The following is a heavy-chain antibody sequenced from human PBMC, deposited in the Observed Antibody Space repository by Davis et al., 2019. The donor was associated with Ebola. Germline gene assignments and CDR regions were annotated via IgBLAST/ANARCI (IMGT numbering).Heavy chain of an antibody. D-gene: IGHD5-12*01. J-gene: IGHJ4*02. CDR2: IYYSGST. CDR3: ARGRYQWLRSIDY. Sequence: MPSETLSLTCTVSGGSISSYYWGWIRQPPGKGLEWIGSIYYSGSTYYNPSLKNRVTISVDTSKNQFSLKLSSVTAADTAVYYCARGRYQWLRSIDYWGQGTLVTVSS. CDR1: GGSISSYY. V-gene: IGHV4-39*07.